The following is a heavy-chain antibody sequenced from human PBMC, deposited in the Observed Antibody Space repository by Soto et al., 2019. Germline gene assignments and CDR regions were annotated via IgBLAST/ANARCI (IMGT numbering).Heavy chain of an antibody. CDR1: GFTFSSYA. CDR3: AKIPTDLFDWEGVDV. Sequence: EVQLLESGGGLVQPGGSLSLSCAASGFTFSSYAMSWVRQAPGKGLEWVSAISGSGGSTYYADSVKGRFTISRDNSKNTLYLQMNSLRAEDTAVYYCAKIPTDLFDWEGVDVWGKGTTVTVSS. D-gene: IGHD3-9*01. V-gene: IGHV3-23*01. CDR2: ISGSGGST. J-gene: IGHJ6*04.